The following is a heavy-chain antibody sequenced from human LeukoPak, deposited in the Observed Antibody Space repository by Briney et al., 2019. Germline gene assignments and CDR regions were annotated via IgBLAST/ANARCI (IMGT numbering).Heavy chain of an antibody. J-gene: IGHJ4*02. CDR3: ARVAYYDSSGYYYVSYFDY. CDR2: IYYSGST. D-gene: IGHD3-22*01. V-gene: IGHV4-30-4*08. CDR1: GGSISSGDYY. Sequence: SQTLSLTCTVSGGSISSGDYYWSWIRQPPGKGLEWIGYIYYSGSTYYNPSLKSRVTISVDTSKNQFSLKLSSVTAADTAVYYCARVAYYDSSGYYYVSYFDYWGQGTLVTVSS.